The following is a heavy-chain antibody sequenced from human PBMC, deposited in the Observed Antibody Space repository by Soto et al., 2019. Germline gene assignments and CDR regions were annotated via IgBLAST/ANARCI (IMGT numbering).Heavy chain of an antibody. V-gene: IGHV3-30*03. D-gene: IGHD5-18*01. CDR1: GFTFSSYS. CDR3: AREGTKDSFYYYGLDV. J-gene: IGHJ6*02. CDR2: ISKDGTKK. Sequence: PGGSLRLSCAASGFTFSSYSMNWVRQAPGKGLEWLAGISKDGTKKDYADSVKGRFTISRDNFRNTLYLQMDSLRSEDTALYYCAREGTKDSFYYYGLDVWGPGTTVTVSS.